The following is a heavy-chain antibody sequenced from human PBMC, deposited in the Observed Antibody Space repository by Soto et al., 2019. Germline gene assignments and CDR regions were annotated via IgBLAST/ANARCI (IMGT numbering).Heavy chain of an antibody. D-gene: IGHD3-22*01. V-gene: IGHV4-39*02. CDR2: IYYSGST. Sequence: SETLSLTCTVSGGSISSSSYYWGWIRQPPGKGLEWIGSIYYSGSTYYNPSLKSRVTISVDTSKNQFSLKLSSVTAADTAVYYCARDTYYYDSSGHRHFDYWGQGTQVTVSS. CDR1: GGSISSSSYY. J-gene: IGHJ4*02. CDR3: ARDTYYYDSSGHRHFDY.